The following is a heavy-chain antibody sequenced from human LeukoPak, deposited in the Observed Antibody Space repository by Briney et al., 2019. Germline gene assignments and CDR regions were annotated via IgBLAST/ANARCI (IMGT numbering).Heavy chain of an antibody. CDR2: IRSKANSYAT. J-gene: IGHJ1*01. CDR1: GFTFSGST. D-gene: IGHD3-22*01. Sequence: GGSPRLSCAASGFTFSGSTMHWVRQASGKGLELVGRIRSKANSYATAYGASVKGRFTISRDDSKSTAYLQMNSLKTEDTAVYYCTSHYYDSSGYLYAEYFQHWGQGTLVTVSS. CDR3: TSHYYDSSGYLYAEYFQH. V-gene: IGHV3-73*01.